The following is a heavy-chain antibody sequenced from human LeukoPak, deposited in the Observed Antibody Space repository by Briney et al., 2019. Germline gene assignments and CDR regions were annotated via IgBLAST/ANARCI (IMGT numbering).Heavy chain of an antibody. J-gene: IGHJ4*02. V-gene: IGHV7-4-1*02. Sequence: ASVKVSCKASRYTFANYRINWVRQAPGQGLEWMGWINTNTGNPTYAQGFTGRFAFSLDTSVSTAYLQISSLKAEDTAVYYCARQSRGVFDFWGQGTLVTVSS. CDR3: ARQSRGVFDF. CDR2: INTNTGNP. D-gene: IGHD3-10*01. CDR1: RYTFANYR.